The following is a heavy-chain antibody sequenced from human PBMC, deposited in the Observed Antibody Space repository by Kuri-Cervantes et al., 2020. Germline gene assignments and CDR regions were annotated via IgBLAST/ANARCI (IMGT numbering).Heavy chain of an antibody. J-gene: IGHJ3*02. CDR1: GFTFSSYS. Sequence: LSLTCAASGFTFSSYSMNWVRQAPGKGLEWVSYISSSSSTIYYADSVKGRFTISRDNAKNSLYLQMNSLRDEDTAVYYCARGWAATDAFDIWGQGTMVTVSS. V-gene: IGHV3-48*02. D-gene: IGHD6-25*01. CDR3: ARGWAATDAFDI. CDR2: ISSSSSTI.